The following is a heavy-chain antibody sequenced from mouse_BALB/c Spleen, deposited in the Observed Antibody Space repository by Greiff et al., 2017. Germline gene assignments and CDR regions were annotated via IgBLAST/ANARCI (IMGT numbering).Heavy chain of an antibody. V-gene: IGHV5-12-2*01. Sequence: EVQLVESGGGLVQPGGSLKLSCAASGFTFSSYTMSWVRQTPEKRLEWVAYISNGGGSTYYPDTVKGRFTISRDNAKNTLYLQMSSLKSEDTAMYYCARGNYYGSRGCAYWGQGTLVTVSA. D-gene: IGHD1-1*01. CDR1: GFTFSSYT. CDR3: ARGNYYGSRGCAY. J-gene: IGHJ3*01. CDR2: ISNGGGST.